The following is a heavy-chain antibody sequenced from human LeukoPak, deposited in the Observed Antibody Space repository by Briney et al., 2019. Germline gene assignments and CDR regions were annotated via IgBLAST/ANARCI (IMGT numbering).Heavy chain of an antibody. Sequence: SETLSLTCAVSGGSISSSNWWSWVRQPPGKGLEWIGEIYHSESTNYNPSLKSRVTISVDKSKNQFSLKLSSVTAADTAVYYCARSLYGGNSHYFDYWGQGTLVTVSS. CDR3: ARSLYGGNSHYFDY. CDR1: GGSISSSNW. V-gene: IGHV4-4*02. CDR2: IYHSEST. D-gene: IGHD4-23*01. J-gene: IGHJ4*02.